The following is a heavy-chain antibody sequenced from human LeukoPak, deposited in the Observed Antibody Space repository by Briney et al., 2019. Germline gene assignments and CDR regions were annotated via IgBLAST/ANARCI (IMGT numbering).Heavy chain of an antibody. V-gene: IGHV3-21*01. J-gene: IGHJ4*02. Sequence: GGSLRLSCAASGFTFSSYSMNWVRQAPGKGLEWVSSISSSSSYIYYADSVKGRFTISRDNAKNSLYLQMNSLRAEDTAVYYCAGLTSIAWTDFFDNWGQGTLVTVSS. CDR3: AGLTSIAWTDFFDN. CDR1: GFTFSSYS. CDR2: ISSSSSYI. D-gene: IGHD3-22*01.